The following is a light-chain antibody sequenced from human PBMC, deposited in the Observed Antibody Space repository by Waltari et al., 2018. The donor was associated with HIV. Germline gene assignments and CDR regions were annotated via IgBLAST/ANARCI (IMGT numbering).Light chain of an antibody. J-gene: IGKJ1*01. CDR1: QRVLYSSNNKNY. CDR2: WAS. V-gene: IGKV4-1*01. CDR3: QQYYSIPPWT. Sequence: DVVVTRSPDSLAVSLGERATINCKSSQRVLYSSNNKNYLAWYQQKPGQPPKLLIYWASTRESGVPDRFSGSGSGTDFTLTISSLQAEDVAVYYCQQYYSIPPWTFGQGTKVEIK.